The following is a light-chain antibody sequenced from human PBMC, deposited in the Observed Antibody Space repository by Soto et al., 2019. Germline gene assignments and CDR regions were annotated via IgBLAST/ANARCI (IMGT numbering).Light chain of an antibody. CDR2: DAS. CDR1: QSISSW. V-gene: IGKV1-5*01. Sequence: DIQMTQSPSTLSASVGDRVTITCRASQSISSWLAWYQQKPGKAPKLLIYDASSLESGVPSRFSGSGSGTEFTLTISSLQPDDFALYYCQHYNNWPTFGQGTKVEIK. J-gene: IGKJ1*01. CDR3: QHYNNWPT.